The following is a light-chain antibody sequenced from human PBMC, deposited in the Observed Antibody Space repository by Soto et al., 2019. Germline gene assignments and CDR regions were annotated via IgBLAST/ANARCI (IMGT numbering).Light chain of an antibody. CDR2: GAS. CDR1: QSVSSSY. CDR3: QQYGSSRST. Sequence: EIVLTQSPGTLSSSPGERATLSCRASQSVSSSYLAWYQQKPGQAPRLLIYGASSRATGIPDRFSGSGSGTDFTLTISRLEPEDFAVYYCQQYGSSRSTFGGGTKVEIK. V-gene: IGKV3-20*01. J-gene: IGKJ4*01.